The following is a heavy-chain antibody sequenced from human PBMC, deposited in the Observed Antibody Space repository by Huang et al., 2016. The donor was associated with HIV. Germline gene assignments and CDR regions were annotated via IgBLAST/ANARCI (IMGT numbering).Heavy chain of an antibody. J-gene: IGHJ3*02. CDR3: ARRMAGWDDVFDM. D-gene: IGHD6-19*01. CDR1: GFGCSDHY. Sequence: QVQLVESGGGLVKPGGSLRLSCAASGFGCSDHYMNWIRQAPGKGLEWISYIILSGTTIRYADSVKGRFTISRDNAKKSLFLEMNSLRVEDTAVYYCARRMAGWDDVFDMWGQGTMVTVSS. CDR2: IILSGTTI. V-gene: IGHV3-11*01.